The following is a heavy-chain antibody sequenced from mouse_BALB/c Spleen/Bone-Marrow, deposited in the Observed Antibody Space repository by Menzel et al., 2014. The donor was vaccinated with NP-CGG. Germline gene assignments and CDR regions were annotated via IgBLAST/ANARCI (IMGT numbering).Heavy chain of an antibody. Sequence: EVMLVESGGGLVSPGGSLKLSCAASGFTFSNYAMSWVRQTPEKRLEWVATVSSGGSFTYYPDSVKGRFTISRDSAKNTLYLQMSSLRSENTTMYYGAKHGDNYVFDYWGQGTALTVSS. CDR3: AKHGDNYVFDY. CDR1: GFTFSNYA. CDR2: VSSGGSFT. V-gene: IGHV5-9-3*01. J-gene: IGHJ2*01. D-gene: IGHD1-3*01.